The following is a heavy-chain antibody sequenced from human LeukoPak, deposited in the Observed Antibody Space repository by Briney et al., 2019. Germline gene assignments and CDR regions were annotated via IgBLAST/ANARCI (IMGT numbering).Heavy chain of an antibody. J-gene: IGHJ5*02. CDR1: GGSISSSNW. D-gene: IGHD3-22*01. CDR3: ARDQAYDSSGYS. CDR2: IYHSGST. Sequence: SETLSHTCAVSGGSISSSNWWSWVRQPPGKGLEWIGEIYHSGSTNYNPSLKSRVTISVDKSKNQFSLKLSSVTAADTAVYYCARDQAYDSSGYSWGQGTLVTVSS. V-gene: IGHV4-4*02.